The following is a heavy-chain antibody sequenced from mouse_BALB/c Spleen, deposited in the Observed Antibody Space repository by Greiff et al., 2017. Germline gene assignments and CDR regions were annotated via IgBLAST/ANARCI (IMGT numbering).Heavy chain of an antibody. J-gene: IGHJ4*01. D-gene: IGHD1-1*02. CDR1: GFNIKDYY. Sequence: EVQLQESGAELVRSGASVKLSCTASGFNIKDYYMHWVKQRPEQGLEWIGWIDPENGDTEYAPKFQGKATMTADTSSNTAYLQLSSLTSEDTAVYYCTLWSYAMDYWGQGTSVTVSS. V-gene: IGHV14-4*02. CDR3: TLWSYAMDY. CDR2: IDPENGDT.